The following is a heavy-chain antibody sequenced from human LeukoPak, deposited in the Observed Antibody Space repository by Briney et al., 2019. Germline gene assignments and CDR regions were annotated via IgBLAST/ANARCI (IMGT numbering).Heavy chain of an antibody. CDR1: GFTFSSYE. V-gene: IGHV3-48*03. D-gene: IGHD1-26*01. CDR3: ARGGLSGSYFLY. Sequence: PGGSLRLSCAASGFTFSSYEMNWVRQAPGKGLEWGSYISSSCSTIYYADSVKGRFTISRDNAKNSLYLQMNSLRDEDTAVYFCARGGLSGSYFLYWGHGTLVTVSS. CDR2: ISSSCSTI. J-gene: IGHJ4*01.